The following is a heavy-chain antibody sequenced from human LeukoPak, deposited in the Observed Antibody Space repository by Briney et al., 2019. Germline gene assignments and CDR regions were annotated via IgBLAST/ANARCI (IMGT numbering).Heavy chain of an antibody. CDR1: GGSISSYY. V-gene: IGHV4-39*02. J-gene: IGHJ4*02. Sequence: PSETLSLTCTVSGGSISSYYWGWIRQPPGKGLEWIGSIYYSGSTYYNPSLKSRVTISVDTSKNQFSLKLSSVTAADTAVYYCARDSMIGRYFDYWGQGTLVTVSS. CDR3: ARDSMIGRYFDY. CDR2: IYYSGST. D-gene: IGHD3-22*01.